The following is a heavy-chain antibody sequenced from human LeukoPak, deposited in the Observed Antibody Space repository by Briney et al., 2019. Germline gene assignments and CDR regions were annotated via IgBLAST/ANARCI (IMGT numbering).Heavy chain of an antibody. CDR2: INHSGST. D-gene: IGHD3-3*01. Sequence: SETRSLTCAVYGGSFSGYYWSWIRQPPGKGLEWIGEINHSGSTNYNPSLKSRVTISVDTSKNQFSLKLSSVTAADTAVYYCARAVAYYDFWSGYFGDWFDPWGQGTLVTVSS. J-gene: IGHJ5*02. V-gene: IGHV4-34*01. CDR3: ARAVAYYDFWSGYFGDWFDP. CDR1: GGSFSGYY.